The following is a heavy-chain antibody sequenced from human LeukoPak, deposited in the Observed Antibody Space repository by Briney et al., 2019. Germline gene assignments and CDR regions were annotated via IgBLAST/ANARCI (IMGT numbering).Heavy chain of an antibody. CDR3: ARWGVAVAGTSRVRNWFDP. V-gene: IGHV3-74*01. CDR1: GFTFSSYW. Sequence: GGSLRLSCAASGFTFSSYWMHWVRQAPGKGLVWVSRINGDGSSTAYADSVKGRFTISRDNAKNTLYLQMGSLRAEDTAVYYCARWGVAVAGTSRVRNWFDPWGQGTLVTVSS. J-gene: IGHJ5*02. D-gene: IGHD6-19*01. CDR2: INGDGSST.